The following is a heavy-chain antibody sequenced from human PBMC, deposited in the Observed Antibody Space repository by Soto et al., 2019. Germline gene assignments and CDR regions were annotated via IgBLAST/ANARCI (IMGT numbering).Heavy chain of an antibody. CDR1: DASISRYY. CDR3: ARDRSTYGGGGTGEVKENWFDP. CDR2: AYYSGDT. J-gene: IGHJ5*02. D-gene: IGHD2-8*01. V-gene: IGHV4-59*01. Sequence: SETLSLTCSVSDASISRYYWSWIRQSPGKGLEWIGYAYYSGDTGYNPSLKSRVTMAIDTSKNQVSLKLTSVTAADTAVYYCARDRSTYGGGGTGEVKENWFDPWGQGALVTVSS.